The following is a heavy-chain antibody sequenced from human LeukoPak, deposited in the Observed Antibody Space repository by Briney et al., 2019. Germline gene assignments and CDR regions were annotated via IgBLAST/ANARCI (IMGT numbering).Heavy chain of an antibody. CDR3: ARSQGGNTLWFDP. CDR2: INTSGGST. D-gene: IGHD4-23*01. J-gene: IGHJ5*02. CDR1: GYTFTSYY. Sequence: ASVKVSCKASGYTFTSYYMHWVRQAPGQGLEWMGIINTSGGSTTYAQKFQGRVSMTRDTSTSTVYLEASSLRSEDTAVYYCARSQGGNTLWFDPWGQGTLVTVSS. V-gene: IGHV1-46*01.